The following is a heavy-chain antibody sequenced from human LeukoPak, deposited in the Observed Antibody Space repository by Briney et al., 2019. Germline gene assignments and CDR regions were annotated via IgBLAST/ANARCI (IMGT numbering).Heavy chain of an antibody. J-gene: IGHJ4*02. CDR2: IYYSGST. CDR3: ARGVDCSSTSCPYQDFDY. CDR1: GGSISSYY. Sequence: SETLSLTCTVSGGSISSYYRSWIRQPPGKGLEWIGYIYYSGSTNYNPSLKSRVTISVDTSKNQFSLKLSSVTAADTAVYYCARGVDCSSTSCPYQDFDYWGRGTLVTVSS. V-gene: IGHV4-59*01. D-gene: IGHD2-2*01.